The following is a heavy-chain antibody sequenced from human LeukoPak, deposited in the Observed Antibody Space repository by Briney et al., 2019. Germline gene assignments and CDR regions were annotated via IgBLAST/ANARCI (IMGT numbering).Heavy chain of an antibody. CDR3: AKRDTTY. V-gene: IGHV3-23*01. CDR1: GFTFTSYA. CDR2: ISDSGGST. J-gene: IGHJ4*02. Sequence: PGGSLRLSCAASGFTFTSYAMSWVRDAPGRGLEGVSAISDSGGSTYYADSVKGRFTISRDNSKNTLYLQMNSLRAEDTAIYYCAKRDTTYWGQGTLVTVSS. D-gene: IGHD1-26*01.